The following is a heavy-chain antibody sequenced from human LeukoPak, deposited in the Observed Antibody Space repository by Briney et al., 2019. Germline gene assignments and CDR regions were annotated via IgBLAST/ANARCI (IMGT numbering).Heavy chain of an antibody. Sequence: SQTLSLTCAISGDSVSTNSAAWNWIRQSPSRGLEWLGRTYYRSKWYDEYAVSVKSRITINPDTSKNQFSLQLNSVTPEDTAVYYCARDPTLYDSSGYHRHDAFDIWGQGTMVTVS. J-gene: IGHJ3*02. D-gene: IGHD3-22*01. CDR3: ARDPTLYDSSGYHRHDAFDI. CDR1: GDSVSTNSAA. CDR2: TYYRSKWYD. V-gene: IGHV6-1*01.